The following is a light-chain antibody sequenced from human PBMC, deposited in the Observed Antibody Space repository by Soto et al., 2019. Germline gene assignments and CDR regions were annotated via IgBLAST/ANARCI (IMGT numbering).Light chain of an antibody. CDR2: EVS. CDR3: SSYAGSNNPSV. J-gene: IGLJ1*01. Sequence: HSALTQPPSASGSPGQSVTISCTGTSGDVGAYDYVSWYQQHPGKAPKLIIYEVSKRPLGVPDRYSGSKSGNTASLTVSGLQAEDEADYYCSSYAGSNNPSVVGTGTKGTVL. CDR1: SGDVGAYDY. V-gene: IGLV2-8*01.